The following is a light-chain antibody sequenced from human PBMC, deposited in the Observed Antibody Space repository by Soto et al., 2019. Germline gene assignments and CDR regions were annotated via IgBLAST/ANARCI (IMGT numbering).Light chain of an antibody. CDR3: QKYNSYPWT. J-gene: IGKJ1*01. Sequence: DIQMTQSPSTLSASVGDRVTITCRASQSISSWLAWYQQKPGKAPKLLIYDASSLESGVPSRFSGSGSGTEFTLTISSLQPDDFATYHRQKYNSYPWTLGQGTKVDIK. CDR2: DAS. CDR1: QSISSW. V-gene: IGKV1-5*01.